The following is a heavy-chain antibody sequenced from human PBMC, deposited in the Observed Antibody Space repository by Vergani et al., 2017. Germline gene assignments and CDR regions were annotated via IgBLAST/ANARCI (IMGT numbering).Heavy chain of an antibody. CDR2: IFQSGSP. D-gene: IGHD6-6*01. J-gene: IGHJ4*02. CDR3: ARSSSSFSPGTEYYFDY. Sequence: QLQLQESGPGLVKPSQTLSLNCAASGGSISSGAFSWGWIRQPPGRGLQWIGHIFQSGSPAYNASLKSRVNISLDKSKNHFSLSLSSVTAADTAVYYCARSSSSFSPGTEYYFDYWGQGTLVTVSS. V-gene: IGHV4-30-2*01. CDR1: GGSISSGAFS.